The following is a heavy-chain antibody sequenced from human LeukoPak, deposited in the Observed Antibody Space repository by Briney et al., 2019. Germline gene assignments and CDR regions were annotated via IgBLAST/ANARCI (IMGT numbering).Heavy chain of an antibody. Sequence: SETLSLTCPVSGGSISSSTCYWGWIRQPPGKGLEWIGSIYYSGNTYYNPSLKSRVTISVDTSKNQFSLQLNSLTAADTAVYYCARQRTSYGFPRDFDSWGQGTLVTVSS. D-gene: IGHD5-18*01. CDR1: GGSISSSTCY. CDR2: IYYSGNT. V-gene: IGHV4-39*01. CDR3: ARQRTSYGFPRDFDS. J-gene: IGHJ4*02.